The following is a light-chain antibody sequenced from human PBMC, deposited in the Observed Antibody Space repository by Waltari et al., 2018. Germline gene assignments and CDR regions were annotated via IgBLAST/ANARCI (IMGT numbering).Light chain of an antibody. CDR1: NIGSKS. CDR3: QVWDSSSDLVV. J-gene: IGLJ2*01. CDR2: YDS. V-gene: IGLV3-21*04. Sequence: SYVLTQPPSVSVAPGKTARITCGGNNIGSKSVHWYQQKPGQAPVLVIYYDSDWPSGMPGRFAGSNSGNTATLTISRVEAGDEADYYCQVWDSSSDLVVFGGGTKLTVL.